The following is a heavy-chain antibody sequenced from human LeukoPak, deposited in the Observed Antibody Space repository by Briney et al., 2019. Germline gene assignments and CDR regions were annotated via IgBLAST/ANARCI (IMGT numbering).Heavy chain of an antibody. J-gene: IGHJ4*02. D-gene: IGHD3-16*01. V-gene: IGHV4-59*01. CDR3: ARAVITFGAAVAKGFDC. CDR2: IYYSGST. CDR1: GGSFSTYY. Sequence: SETLSLTCTASGGSFSTYYWSWIRQPPGKGLEWMGDIYYSGSTDYNPSLKSRATMSLDTSKNQFSLNLRSVTAADTAVYYCARAVITFGAAVAKGFDCWGQGTLVTVSS.